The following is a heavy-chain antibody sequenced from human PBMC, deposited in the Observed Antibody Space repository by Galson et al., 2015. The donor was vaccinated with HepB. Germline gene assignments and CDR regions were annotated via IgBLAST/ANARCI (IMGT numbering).Heavy chain of an antibody. V-gene: IGHV1-18*01. CDR1: GFTFTING. CDR2: INANSGNT. CDR3: AGDRDYRFDY. D-gene: IGHD3-16*02. J-gene: IGHJ4*02. Sequence: SVKVSCKASGFTFTINGISWLRQAPGQGLEWMGWINANSGNTNYAENFQGRVTLTRDTSTSTAYLDLRSLRSDDTATYYCAGDRDYRFDYWGQGTLVTVSS.